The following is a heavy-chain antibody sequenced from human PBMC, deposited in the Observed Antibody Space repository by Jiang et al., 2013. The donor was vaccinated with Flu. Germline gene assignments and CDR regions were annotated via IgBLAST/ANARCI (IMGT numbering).Heavy chain of an antibody. J-gene: IGHJ4*02. Sequence: GAEVKKPGESLKISCKGSGYSFTNYWIGWVRQMPGKGLEWMGNIYPGDSDTRYSPSFQGQVTISADKSISTAYLQWSSLKASDSAMYYCARHEGGGDYGLFEFEYWGQGTLVTVSS. CDR2: IYPGDSDT. V-gene: IGHV5-51*01. CDR1: GYSFTNYW. D-gene: IGHD4-17*01. CDR3: ARHEGGGDYGLFEFEY.